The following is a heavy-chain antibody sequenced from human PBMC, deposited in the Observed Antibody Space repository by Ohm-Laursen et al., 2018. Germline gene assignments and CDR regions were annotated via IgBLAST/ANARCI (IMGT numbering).Heavy chain of an antibody. D-gene: IGHD3-16*01. CDR1: GFTFDDYA. CDR2: INQDGSEA. Sequence: SLRLSCAASGFTFDDYAMHWVRQAPGKGLEWVANINQDGSEAFYMDSVKGRFTISRDTAKKSLYLQMNSLRAEDTAVYYCARFWEDAVYFDLWGRGTLVTVSS. V-gene: IGHV3-7*01. J-gene: IGHJ2*01. CDR3: ARFWEDAVYFDL.